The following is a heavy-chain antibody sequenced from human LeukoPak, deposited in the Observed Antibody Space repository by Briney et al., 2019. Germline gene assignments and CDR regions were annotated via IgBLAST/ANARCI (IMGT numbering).Heavy chain of an antibody. CDR2: IKSKTDGGPI. V-gene: IGHV3-15*01. Sequence: GGSLRLSCAASGFTFSNAWMSWVRQAPGKGREWVGRIKSKTDGGPIDYAGPVKGRFKISRDDSKNTLYLQMNSLKTEDTAVYYCTTDPLYCSSTSCHDYWGQGTLVTVSS. CDR1: GFTFSNAW. CDR3: TTDPLYCSSTSCHDY. D-gene: IGHD2-2*01. J-gene: IGHJ4*02.